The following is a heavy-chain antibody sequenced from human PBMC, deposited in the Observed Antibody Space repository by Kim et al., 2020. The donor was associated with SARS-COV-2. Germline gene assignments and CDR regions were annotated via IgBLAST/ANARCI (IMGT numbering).Heavy chain of an antibody. CDR2: IKQDGSEK. CDR1: RFTFSNYW. Sequence: GGSLRLSCAASRFTFSNYWMTWVRQAPGRGLEWVANIKQDGSEKYYVKSVEGRFTISRDNAKNSLYLQMNSLRAEDTAVYYCAREALKWVGEQFQPDAFDIWGQGTMVTVSS. J-gene: IGHJ3*02. D-gene: IGHD3-10*01. V-gene: IGHV3-7*01. CDR3: AREALKWVGEQFQPDAFDI.